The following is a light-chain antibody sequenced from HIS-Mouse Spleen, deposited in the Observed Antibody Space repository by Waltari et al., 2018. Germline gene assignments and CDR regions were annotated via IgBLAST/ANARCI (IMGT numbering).Light chain of an antibody. V-gene: IGLV2-23*01. J-gene: IGLJ2*01. CDR2: EGS. CDR1: SSDVGVYTL. CDR3: CSYAGSSNVV. Sequence: QSALTQPASVSGSPGQSITISRTGTSSDVGVYTLVSWYPQPPGKAPKLIIYEGSNRPSGVSNRFSGSKSGNTASLTISGLQAEDEADYYCCSYAGSSNVVFGGGTKLTVL.